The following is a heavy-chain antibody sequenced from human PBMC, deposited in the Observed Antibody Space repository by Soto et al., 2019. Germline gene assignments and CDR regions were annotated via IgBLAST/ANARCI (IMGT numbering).Heavy chain of an antibody. J-gene: IGHJ3*02. Sequence: GASVKVSCKASGGTFSSSTFTWVRQAPGQGLEWMGWITPVFGTANYAQKFQGRVTITGDKSTSTAYMELSSLRSEDTALYYCATGVAVFERVVYDDLDIWGQGTMVTVSS. D-gene: IGHD1-1*01. CDR3: ATGVAVFERVVYDDLDI. CDR2: ITPVFGTA. V-gene: IGHV1-69*06. CDR1: GGTFSSST.